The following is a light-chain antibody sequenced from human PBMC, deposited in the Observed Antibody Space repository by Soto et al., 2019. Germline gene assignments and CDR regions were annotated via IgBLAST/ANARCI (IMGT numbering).Light chain of an antibody. V-gene: IGKV1-27*01. CDR3: QNYHGAPRS. Sequence: DIQMTQSPSSLSASVGDRVTITCRASQGISKNLAWYQQEPGKVPKLLIYAASTLQSGVPSRFSGSGSGTDFTLTISSLQPEDVATYYCQNYHGAPRSFGQGTKVEIK. CDR2: AAS. CDR1: QGISKN. J-gene: IGKJ1*01.